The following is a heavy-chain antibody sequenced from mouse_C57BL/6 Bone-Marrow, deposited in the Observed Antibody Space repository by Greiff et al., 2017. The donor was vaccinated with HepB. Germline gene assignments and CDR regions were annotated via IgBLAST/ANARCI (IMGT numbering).Heavy chain of an antibody. Sequence: VKLQQPGAELVKPGASVKLSCKASGYTFTSYWMHWVKQRPGQGLEWIGMIHPNSGSTNYNEKFKSKATLTVDKSSSTAYMQLSSLTSEDSAVYYCARPYYGSSPYYFDYWGQGTTLTVSS. D-gene: IGHD1-1*01. V-gene: IGHV1-64*01. CDR2: IHPNSGST. CDR3: ARPYYGSSPYYFDY. CDR1: GYTFTSYW. J-gene: IGHJ2*01.